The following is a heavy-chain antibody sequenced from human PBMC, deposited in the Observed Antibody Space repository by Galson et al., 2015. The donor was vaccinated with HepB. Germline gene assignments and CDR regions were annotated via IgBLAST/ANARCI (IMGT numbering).Heavy chain of an antibody. V-gene: IGHV3-33*08. CDR2: IWYDGSNK. CDR1: GFTFSSYS. CDR3: ARDSGDPDCYDYYMDV. D-gene: IGHD1-26*01. Sequence: SLRLSCAASGFTFSSYSMHWVRQAPGKGLEWVAVIWYDGSNKYYADSVKGRFTISRDNSKNTLYLQMNSLRAEDTAVYYCARDSGDPDCYDYYMDVWGTGTTVTVSS. J-gene: IGHJ6*03.